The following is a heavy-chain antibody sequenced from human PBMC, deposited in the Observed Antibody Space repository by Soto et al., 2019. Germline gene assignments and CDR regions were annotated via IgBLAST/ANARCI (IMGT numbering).Heavy chain of an antibody. J-gene: IGHJ4*02. D-gene: IGHD3-22*01. CDR1: GFTFTSYT. CDR3: ARELNYYDSSGYHSTEGAH. V-gene: IGHV3-21*01. Sequence: GGSLRLSCAASGFTFTSYTMDWVRQAPGKGLEWVSSISSSSNYIYYADSVKGRFTISRDNAKNSLYLQINSLRAEDTAVYYCARELNYYDSSGYHSTEGAHWGQGTLVTVSS. CDR2: ISSSSNYI.